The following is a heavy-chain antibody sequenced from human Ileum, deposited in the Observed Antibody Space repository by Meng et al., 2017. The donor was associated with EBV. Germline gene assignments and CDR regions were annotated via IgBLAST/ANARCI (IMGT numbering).Heavy chain of an antibody. CDR1: GYTLPRNV. Sequence: VQFVTSVAELKKPCASANVSCKASGYTLPRNVINWVRQDPGQGLEWMGWISTNTGNPTYAQGFAGRFVFSLDTSVSTAYLQISGLKAEDTAIYYCARDSGYTRSWSGDYWGQGTLVTVSS. V-gene: IGHV7-4-1*02. CDR2: ISTNTGNP. D-gene: IGHD6-13*01. CDR3: ARDSGYTRSWSGDY. J-gene: IGHJ4*02.